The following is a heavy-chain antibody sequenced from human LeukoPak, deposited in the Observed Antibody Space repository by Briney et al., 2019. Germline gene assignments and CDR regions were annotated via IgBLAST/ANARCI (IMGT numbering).Heavy chain of an antibody. V-gene: IGHV1-69*13. Sequence: SVKVSGKASGGTFSSYVISWVRQAPGQGLEWMGGIIPIFGTANYAQKFQGRVTITAHESTSTAYMELSSLRSEDTAVCYCARVYYYDSSGYYDAFDIWGQGTMVTVSS. J-gene: IGHJ3*02. D-gene: IGHD3-22*01. CDR1: GGTFSSYV. CDR2: IIPIFGTA. CDR3: ARVYYYDSSGYYDAFDI.